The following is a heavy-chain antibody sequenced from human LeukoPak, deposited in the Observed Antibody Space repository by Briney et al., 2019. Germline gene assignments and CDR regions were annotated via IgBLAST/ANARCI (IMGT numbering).Heavy chain of an antibody. CDR2: INHSGST. CDR1: GFTFSSYA. CDR3: SRGGRGAAGEYYFDY. D-gene: IGHD6-13*01. V-gene: IGHV4-34*01. Sequence: PGGSLRLSCAASGFTFSSYAMSWVRQPPGKGLEWVGEINHSGSTTYNPSLKSRVTISVEKSKNQFSLKLSTVTAADTAVDYCSRGGRGAAGEYYFDYWGQGTLVTVSS. J-gene: IGHJ4*02.